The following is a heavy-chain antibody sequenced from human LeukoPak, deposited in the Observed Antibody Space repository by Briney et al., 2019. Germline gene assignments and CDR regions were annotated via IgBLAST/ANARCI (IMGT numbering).Heavy chain of an antibody. J-gene: IGHJ5*02. D-gene: IGHD6-13*01. CDR3: TRIAAGNWFDP. CDR2: IRSKAYGGTT. V-gene: IGHV3-49*03. Sequence: GGSLRLSCTASGFTFGDYAMSWFRQAPGKGLEWVGFIRSKAYGGTTEYAASVKGRFTISRDDSKSIAYLQMNSLKTEDTAVYYCTRIAAGNWFDPWGQGTLVTVSS. CDR1: GFTFGDYA.